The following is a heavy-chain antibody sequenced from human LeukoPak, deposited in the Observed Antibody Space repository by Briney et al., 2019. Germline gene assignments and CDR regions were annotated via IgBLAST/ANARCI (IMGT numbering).Heavy chain of an antibody. J-gene: IGHJ4*02. D-gene: IGHD3-3*01. Sequence: PSETLSLTCAVYGGSFSGYYWSWIRQPPGKGLEWIAEINHSGSTNYNPSLKSRVTISVDTSKNQFSLKLSSVTAADTAVYYCARVGFWSGYRIDYWGQGTLVTVSS. CDR2: INHSGST. CDR3: ARVGFWSGYRIDY. V-gene: IGHV4-34*01. CDR1: GGSFSGYY.